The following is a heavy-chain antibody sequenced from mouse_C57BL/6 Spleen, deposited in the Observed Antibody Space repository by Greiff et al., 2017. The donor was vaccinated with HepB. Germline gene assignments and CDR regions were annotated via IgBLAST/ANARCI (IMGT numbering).Heavy chain of an antibody. CDR1: GYAFSSSW. V-gene: IGHV1-82*01. J-gene: IGHJ4*01. CDR2: IYPGDGDT. CDR3: ARSVVADAMDY. D-gene: IGHD1-1*01. Sequence: VMLVESGPELVKPGASVKISCKASGYAFSSSWMNWVKQRPGKGLEWIGRIYPGDGDTNYNGKFKGKATLTADKSSSTAYMQLSSLTSEDSAVYFCARSVVADAMDYWGQGTSVTVSS.